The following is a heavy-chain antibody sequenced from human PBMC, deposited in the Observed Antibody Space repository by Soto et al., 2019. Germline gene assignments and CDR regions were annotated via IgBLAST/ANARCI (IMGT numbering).Heavy chain of an antibody. Sequence: SETLSLTCTVSGGSISSGDYYWTWIRQPPGKGLEWIAYIFYSGNTYYNPSLRSRLSISVDTSRNQFSLKLGSVTAADSAMYYCARWVTSTRGLDSWGQGTLVTVSS. CDR1: GGSISSGDYY. D-gene: IGHD3-22*01. V-gene: IGHV4-30-4*01. J-gene: IGHJ4*02. CDR3: ARWVTSTRGLDS. CDR2: IFYSGNT.